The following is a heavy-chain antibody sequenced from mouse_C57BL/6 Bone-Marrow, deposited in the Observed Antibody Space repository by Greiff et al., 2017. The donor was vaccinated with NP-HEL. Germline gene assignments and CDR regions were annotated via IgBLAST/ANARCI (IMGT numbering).Heavy chain of an antibody. V-gene: IGHV5-9*01. D-gene: IGHD1-3*01. CDR1: GFTFSSYT. CDR2: ISGGGGNT. Sequence: EVQLVESGGGLVKPGGSLKLSCAASGFTFSSYTMSWVRQTPEKRLEWVATISGGGGNTYYPDSVKGRFTISRDNAKNTLYLQMSSLRSEDTALYYCARHNSHFDYWGQGTTLTVSS. J-gene: IGHJ2*01. CDR3: ARHNSHFDY.